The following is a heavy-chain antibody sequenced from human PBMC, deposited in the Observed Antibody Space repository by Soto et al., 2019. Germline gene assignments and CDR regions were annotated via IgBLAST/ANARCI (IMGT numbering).Heavy chain of an antibody. CDR3: ARDTLSAFDV. Sequence: GGSLRLSCAASGFTFSNYVMSWVRQAPGKGLEWVSSISGNGDNTYYADSVKGRFTISRDNAKNTLFLQMTGLRAEDTAVYYCARDTLSAFDVWGQGTMVTVSS. J-gene: IGHJ3*01. V-gene: IGHV3-23*01. CDR2: ISGNGDNT. D-gene: IGHD3-16*01. CDR1: GFTFSNYV.